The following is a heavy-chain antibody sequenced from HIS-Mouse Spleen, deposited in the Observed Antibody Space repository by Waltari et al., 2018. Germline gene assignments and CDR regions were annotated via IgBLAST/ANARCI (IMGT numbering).Heavy chain of an antibody. V-gene: IGHV2-70*15. D-gene: IGHD6-19*01. J-gene: IGHJ4*02. CDR2: IDWDGDK. CDR3: ARIAEGYTSGWYAFDY. CDR1: GFSLSTTGMF. Sequence: QVTLRESGPALVKPTQTLTLTCTFSGFSLSTTGMFVSWFRQPPGKALEWLARIDWDGDKYYSTSLKTRLPLSRDTSKNRVVLTMTNMDPLDTATYYCARIAEGYTSGWYAFDYWGQGTLVTVSS.